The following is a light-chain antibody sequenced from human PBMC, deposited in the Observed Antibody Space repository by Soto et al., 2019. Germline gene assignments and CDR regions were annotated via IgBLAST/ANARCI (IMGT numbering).Light chain of an antibody. V-gene: IGLV2-14*01. CDR1: SSDVGAYKY. Sequence: QSVLTQPACVSGSPGQSVTISCTGTSSDVGAYKYVSWYQQHPGKAPKLMIYEVSNRPSGVSNRFSGSKSGNTASLTISGLQADDEADYYCNSYAGDIIRFVFGTGTKVHRP. CDR2: EVS. CDR3: NSYAGDIIRFV. J-gene: IGLJ1*01.